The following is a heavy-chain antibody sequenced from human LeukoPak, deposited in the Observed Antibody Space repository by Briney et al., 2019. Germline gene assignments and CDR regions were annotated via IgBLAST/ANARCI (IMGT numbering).Heavy chain of an antibody. J-gene: IGHJ5*02. V-gene: IGHV1-2*02. Sequence: ASVKVSCKASGCTFTGYYMHWVRQAPGQGLEWMGWINPNSGGTNYAQKFQGRVTMTRDTSISTAYMELSRLRSDDTAVYYCARARRITMIVVANNWFDPWGQGTLVTVSS. CDR3: ARARRITMIVVANNWFDP. CDR1: GCTFTGYY. D-gene: IGHD3-22*01. CDR2: INPNSGGT.